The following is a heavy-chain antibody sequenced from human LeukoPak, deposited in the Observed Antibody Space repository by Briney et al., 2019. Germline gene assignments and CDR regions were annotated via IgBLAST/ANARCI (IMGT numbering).Heavy chain of an antibody. CDR3: ASGEELLWFGELYPRPNWFDP. Sequence: GGSLRLSCAASGFTFSSYSMNWVRQAPGKGLEWVSYISSSSSTIYYADSVKGRFTISRDNAKNSLYLQMNSLGDEDTAVYYCASGEELLWFGELYPRPNWFDPWGQGTLVTVSS. CDR2: ISSSSSTI. V-gene: IGHV3-48*02. D-gene: IGHD3-10*01. CDR1: GFTFSSYS. J-gene: IGHJ5*02.